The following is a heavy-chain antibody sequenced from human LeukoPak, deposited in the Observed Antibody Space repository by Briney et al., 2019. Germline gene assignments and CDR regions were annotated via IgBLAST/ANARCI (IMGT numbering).Heavy chain of an antibody. CDR3: ARGFRGWYAEGFDY. V-gene: IGHV3-7*01. D-gene: IGHD6-19*01. CDR2: TKQDGSEK. Sequence: PGGCLRLSCAASGFRLSSDWMSWVRQAPGKGLEWVANTKQDGSEKHYVDSVNGRFTISRDNAENSLYLQMNTLRAEDTAVYYCARGFRGWYAEGFDYWGQGTLVTVSS. CDR1: GFRLSSDW. J-gene: IGHJ4*02.